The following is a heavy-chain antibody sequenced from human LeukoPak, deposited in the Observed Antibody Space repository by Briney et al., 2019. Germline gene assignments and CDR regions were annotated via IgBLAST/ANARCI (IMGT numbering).Heavy chain of an antibody. Sequence: SETLSLTCAVSGYSISSGYYWGWIRPPPGKGLEWIGEINHSGSTNYNPSLKSRVTISVDTSKNQFSPKLSSVTAADTAVYYCARARRWLQFPYYMDVWGKGTTVTVSS. CDR3: ARARRWLQFPYYMDV. CDR1: GYSISSGYY. CDR2: INHSGST. J-gene: IGHJ6*03. V-gene: IGHV4-38-2*01. D-gene: IGHD5-24*01.